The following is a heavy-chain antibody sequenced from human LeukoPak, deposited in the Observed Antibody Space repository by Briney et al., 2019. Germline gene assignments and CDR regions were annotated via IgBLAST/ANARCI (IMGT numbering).Heavy chain of an antibody. J-gene: IGHJ4*02. V-gene: IGHV3-53*01. Sequence: GGSLRLSCAASGFTVSSNYMSWVRQAPGKGLEWVSVIYSGGSTYYADSVKGRFTISRDNSKNTLYLQMNSLRAEDTAVYYCARARGYYDSRLGYYFDYWGQGTLVTVSS. CDR1: GFTVSSNY. CDR3: ARARGYYDSRLGYYFDY. D-gene: IGHD3-22*01. CDR2: IYSGGST.